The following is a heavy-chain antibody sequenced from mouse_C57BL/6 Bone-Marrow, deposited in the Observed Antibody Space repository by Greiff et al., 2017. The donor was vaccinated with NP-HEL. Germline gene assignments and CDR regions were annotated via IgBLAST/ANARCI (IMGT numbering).Heavy chain of an antibody. CDR3: ARRWVYYNAMWY. CDR1: GYNFTDYY. J-gene: IGHJ4*01. CDR2: INPDDGGT. Sequence: VQLQQSGPELVKPGASVKMSCTASGYNFTDYYMNWVKQRPEQSLEWIGKINPDDGGTNYTQKFKGKATITADTSSNTAYMQLNSLTSEDTAVYYCARRWVYYNAMWYWGNKNSVTASS. V-gene: IGHV14-2*01. D-gene: IGHD2-12*01.